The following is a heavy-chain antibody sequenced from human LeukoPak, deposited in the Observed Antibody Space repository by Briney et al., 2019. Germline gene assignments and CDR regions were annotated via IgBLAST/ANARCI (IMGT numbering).Heavy chain of an antibody. J-gene: IGHJ4*02. CDR3: ASSGYSSSWYWFDY. D-gene: IGHD6-13*01. CDR2: IIPIFGTA. CDR1: GGTFSSYA. V-gene: IGHV1-69*13. Sequence: SVKVSCKASGGTFSSYAISWVRQAPGQGLEWVGGIIPIFGTANYAQKFQGRVTITADESTSTAYMELSSLRSEDTAVYYCASSGYSSSWYWFDYWGQGTLVTVSS.